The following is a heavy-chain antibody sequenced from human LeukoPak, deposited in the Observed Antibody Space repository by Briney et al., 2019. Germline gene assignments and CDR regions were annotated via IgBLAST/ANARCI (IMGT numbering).Heavy chain of an antibody. CDR3: TTDAGYCSGGSCDWFDP. Sequence: PGGSLRLSCAASGFTFSNAWMSWVRQAPGKGLEWVSRIKSKTDGGTTDYAAPVKGRFTISRDDSKNTLYLQMNSLKTEDTAVYYCTTDAGYCSGGSCDWFDPWGQGTLVTVSS. D-gene: IGHD2-15*01. CDR1: GFTFSNAW. J-gene: IGHJ5*02. V-gene: IGHV3-15*01. CDR2: IKSKTDGGTT.